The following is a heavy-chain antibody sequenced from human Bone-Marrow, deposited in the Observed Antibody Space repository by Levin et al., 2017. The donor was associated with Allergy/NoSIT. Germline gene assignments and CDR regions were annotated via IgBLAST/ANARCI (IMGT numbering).Heavy chain of an antibody. CDR1: GGSISNINYY. J-gene: IGHJ4*02. D-gene: IGHD2-21*01. Sequence: SQTLSLTCTVSGGSISNINYYWSWIRQPPGKGLEWTGYIYYTGSTFYNPSLKSRLTISVDTSKNQISLHLSSVTAADTAVYFCARGSTFYSPHHFDSWGQGTLVTVSS. V-gene: IGHV4-30-4*01. CDR3: ARGSTFYSPHHFDS. CDR2: IYYTGST.